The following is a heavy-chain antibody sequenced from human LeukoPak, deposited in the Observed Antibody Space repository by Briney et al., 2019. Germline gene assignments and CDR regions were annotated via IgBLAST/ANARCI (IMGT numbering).Heavy chain of an antibody. D-gene: IGHD6-6*01. Sequence: GGSLRLSCAASGFTFSSYAMSWVRQAPGKGLEWVSAISGSGGSTYYAGSVKGRFTISRDNSKNTLYLQMNSLRAEDTAVYYCAKLGSSSLYYYYYYMDAWGKGTTVTASS. CDR2: ISGSGGST. J-gene: IGHJ6*03. CDR1: GFTFSSYA. CDR3: AKLGSSSLYYYYYYMDA. V-gene: IGHV3-23*01.